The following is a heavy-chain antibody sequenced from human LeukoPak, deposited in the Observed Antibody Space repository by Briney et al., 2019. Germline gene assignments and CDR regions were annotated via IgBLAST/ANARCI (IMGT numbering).Heavy chain of an antibody. Sequence: ASVKVSCKVSGYTLTELSMHWVRQAPGKGLEWMGGFDPEDGETIYAQKFQGRVTMTEDTSTGTAYMELSSLRSEDTAVYYCATPGGYSSSRVWFDPWGQGTLVTVSS. V-gene: IGHV1-24*01. CDR2: FDPEDGET. D-gene: IGHD6-6*01. CDR1: GYTLTELS. CDR3: ATPGGYSSSRVWFDP. J-gene: IGHJ5*02.